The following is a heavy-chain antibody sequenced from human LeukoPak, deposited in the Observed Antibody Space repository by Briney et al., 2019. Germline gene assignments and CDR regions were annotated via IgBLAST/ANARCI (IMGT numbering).Heavy chain of an antibody. CDR2: IHYSGST. V-gene: IGHV4-39*01. Sequence: SETLSLTCTVSGGSISSYYWGWIRQPPGKGLEWIGSIHYSGSTYYNPSLKSRVTMSVDTSKDQFSLRLTSVTAADTAVYYCARPYGDNLYYFDYWGQGSLVTVSS. CDR1: GGSISSYY. CDR3: ARPYGDNLYYFDY. D-gene: IGHD4-23*01. J-gene: IGHJ4*02.